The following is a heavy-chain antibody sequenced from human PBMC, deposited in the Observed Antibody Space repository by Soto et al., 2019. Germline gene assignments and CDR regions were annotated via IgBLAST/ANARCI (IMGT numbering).Heavy chain of an antibody. Sequence: PSETLSLTCTVSGGSVCSYYWGGIRQQPGKGLEWIGYIYYSGSTNYNPSLKSRVTISVDTSKNQFSLKLSSVTAADTAVYYCAGQPGLRGGWTFASWGQEPLATV. V-gene: IGHV4-59*02. CDR3: AGQPGLRGGWTFAS. CDR2: IYYSGST. D-gene: IGHD2-15*01. J-gene: IGHJ4*02. CDR1: GGSVCSYY.